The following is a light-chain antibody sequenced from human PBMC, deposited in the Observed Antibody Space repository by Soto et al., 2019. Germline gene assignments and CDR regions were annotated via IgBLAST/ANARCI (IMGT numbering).Light chain of an antibody. CDR2: DAS. Sequence: DIQMTQSPSTLSASVGDRVTITCRASQSISSWLAWYQQKPGKAPKLLIYDASSLESGVPSRFSGSGSGTEFTLTIKSLQSEDFAVYYCKRYNNWPLTFGGGTKVDI. CDR3: KRYNNWPLT. J-gene: IGKJ4*01. CDR1: QSISSW. V-gene: IGKV1-5*01.